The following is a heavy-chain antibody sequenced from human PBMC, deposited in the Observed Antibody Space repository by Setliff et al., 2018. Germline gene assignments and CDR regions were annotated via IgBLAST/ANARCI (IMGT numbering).Heavy chain of an antibody. D-gene: IGHD2-21*01. CDR3: ARDRGGTAIANWFDR. CDR2: IMPIFGST. J-gene: IGHJ5*02. CDR1: GGSFSSFS. V-gene: IGHV1-69*08. Sequence: GASVKVSCKASGGSFSSFSIHWVRQAPGQGLEWMGRIMPIFGSTNYAQNFQGRVTITADKSTRTAYMDLSSLRSEDSAVYYCARDRGGTAIANWFDRWGQGTLVTVSS.